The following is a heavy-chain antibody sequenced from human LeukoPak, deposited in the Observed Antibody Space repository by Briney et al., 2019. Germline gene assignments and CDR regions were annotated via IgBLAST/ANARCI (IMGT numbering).Heavy chain of an antibody. CDR1: GGSIRGYY. D-gene: IGHD3-10*01. CDR3: ARVDYGSGSSQDY. Sequence: PSETLSLTCNVSGGSIRGYYWSWIRQPPGKGLKWIGYIYYSGSTNYNPSLKSRVTISVDTSKNQFSLKLSSVTAADTAVYYCARVDYGSGSSQDYWGQGTLVTVSS. J-gene: IGHJ4*02. CDR2: IYYSGST. V-gene: IGHV4-59*01.